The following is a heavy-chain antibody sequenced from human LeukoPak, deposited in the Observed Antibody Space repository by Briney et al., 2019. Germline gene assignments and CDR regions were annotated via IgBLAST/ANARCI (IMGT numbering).Heavy chain of an antibody. CDR1: GFTFSSYS. Sequence: PGGSLRLSCAASGFTFSSYSMNWVRQAPGKGLEWVSYISSSSSNIYYADSVKGRFTISRDNAKNSLYLQMNSLRAENTAGYYCARGGSSSKYYFDYWGQGTLVTVSS. V-gene: IGHV3-48*01. CDR2: ISSSSSNI. D-gene: IGHD6-13*01. J-gene: IGHJ4*02. CDR3: ARGGSSSKYYFDY.